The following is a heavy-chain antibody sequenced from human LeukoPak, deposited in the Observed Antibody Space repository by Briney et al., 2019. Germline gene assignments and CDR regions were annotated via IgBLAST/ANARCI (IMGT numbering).Heavy chain of an antibody. D-gene: IGHD6-19*01. CDR3: AGGRGWYSPDY. Sequence: GSLRLSCAAPGFTFSGSAMHWVRQASGKGLEWVGRITSKPNSHKTVYAASMNGRFTISRDDSKNTAYLQMNSLKTEDTAVYYCAGGRGWYSPDYWGQGTLVTVSS. CDR2: ITSKPNSHKT. CDR1: GFTFSGSA. J-gene: IGHJ4*02. V-gene: IGHV3-73*01.